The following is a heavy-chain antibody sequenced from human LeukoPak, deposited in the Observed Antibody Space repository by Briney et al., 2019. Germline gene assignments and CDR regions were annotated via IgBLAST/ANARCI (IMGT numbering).Heavy chain of an antibody. CDR1: GGSFSGYY. J-gene: IGHJ3*02. Sequence: SETLSLTCAVYGGSFSGYYWSWIRQPPGKGLEWIGEINHSGSTNYNPSLKSRVTISVDTSKNQFSLKLSSVTAADMAVYYCARGPWLYALDIWGQGTMVTVSS. CDR3: ARGPWLYALDI. D-gene: IGHD6-19*01. CDR2: INHSGST. V-gene: IGHV4-34*01.